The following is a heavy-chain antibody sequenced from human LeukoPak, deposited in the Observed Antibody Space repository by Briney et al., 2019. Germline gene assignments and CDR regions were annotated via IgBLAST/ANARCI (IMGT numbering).Heavy chain of an antibody. CDR3: ARVGYAPASLDY. CDR2: INTNTGNP. V-gene: IGHV7-4-1*02. CDR1: GYTFTNYA. Sequence: ASVTVSFKASGYTFTNYAMNSLRQAPGQRLEWMGRINTNTGNPTYPQGFTRGFVFSLDNSVSTAYLQISSLKAEDTAVYYCARVGYAPASLDYWGQGTLVAVSS. D-gene: IGHD5-18*01. J-gene: IGHJ4*02.